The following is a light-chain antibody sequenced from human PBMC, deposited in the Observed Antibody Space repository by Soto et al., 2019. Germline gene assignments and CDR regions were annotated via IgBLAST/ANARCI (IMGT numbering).Light chain of an antibody. CDR1: QSVSSKF. Sequence: EIVLTQSPGTLSLSPGERAALSCRAIQSVSSKFLAWYQQKPGQAPRLLIYGASNRATGIPARFSGSGSGTDFTLTISSLEPEDFAVYYCQQRSNWPPFTFGQGTRLENK. CDR2: GAS. CDR3: QQRSNWPPFT. V-gene: IGKV3-11*01. J-gene: IGKJ5*01.